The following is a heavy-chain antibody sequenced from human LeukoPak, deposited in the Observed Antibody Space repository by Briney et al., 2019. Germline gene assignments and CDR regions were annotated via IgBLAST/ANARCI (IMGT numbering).Heavy chain of an antibody. J-gene: IGHJ5*02. Sequence: ASVKVSCKASGYTFTGYYMHWVRQAPGQGLEWMGWINPNSGGTNYAQKFQGRVTMTRDSSMSTAYMELSSLRSEDTAVYYCARGLGMGATNWFDPWGQGTLVTVSS. CDR1: GYTFTGYY. CDR3: ARGLGMGATNWFDP. CDR2: INPNSGGT. V-gene: IGHV1-2*02. D-gene: IGHD1-26*01.